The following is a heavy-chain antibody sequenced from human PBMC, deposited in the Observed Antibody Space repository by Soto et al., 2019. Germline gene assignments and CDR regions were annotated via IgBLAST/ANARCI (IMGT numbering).Heavy chain of an antibody. Sequence: QVQLQESGPGLVKPSETLSLTCTVSGGSISSYYWSWIRQPPGKGLEWIGYIYYSGSTNYNPSLKSRLTRSVXXSXNXXSLKLSSVTAADPAVYYCARYSSSWLYYYYYGMDVWGQGTTVTVSS. CDR1: GGSISSYY. V-gene: IGHV4-59*01. CDR2: IYYSGST. J-gene: IGHJ6*02. D-gene: IGHD6-13*01. CDR3: ARYSSSWLYYYYYGMDV.